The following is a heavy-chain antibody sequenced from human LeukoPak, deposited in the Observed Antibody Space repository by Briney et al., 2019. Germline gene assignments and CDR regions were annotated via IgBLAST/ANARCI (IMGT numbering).Heavy chain of an antibody. CDR2: ISGYSGNT. CDR1: GYTFTSYG. J-gene: IGHJ5*02. V-gene: IGHV1-18*01. CDR3: ARPNYPGGSGSYGGTNWFDP. D-gene: IGHD3-10*01. Sequence: GASVKVSCKASGYTFTSYGISWVRQAHGQGLEWMGWISGYSGNTNYAQKLPGRVPMTTDTSKSTAYMELRSLRSDDTAVYYCARPNYPGGSGSYGGTNWFDPWGQGTLVTVSS.